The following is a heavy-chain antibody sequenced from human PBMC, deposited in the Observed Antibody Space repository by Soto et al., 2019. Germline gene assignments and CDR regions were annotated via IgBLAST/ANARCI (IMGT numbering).Heavy chain of an antibody. V-gene: IGHV1-69*13. J-gene: IGHJ1*01. CDR3: AREPDFFESSGYYFTYTQH. CDR1: GGTFSSYA. D-gene: IGHD3-22*01. CDR2: IIPIFGTA. Sequence: GASVKVSCKASGGTFSSYAISWVRPAPGQGLEWMGGIIPIFGTANYAQKFQGRVTITAHEYTTTAYMELSSLRSEDTPLYYCAREPDFFESSGYYFTYTQHWGQSTLGTGS.